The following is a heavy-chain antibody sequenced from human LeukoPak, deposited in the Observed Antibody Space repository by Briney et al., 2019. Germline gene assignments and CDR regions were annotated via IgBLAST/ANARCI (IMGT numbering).Heavy chain of an antibody. CDR3: ARDPRTYYYDSRGYYGSNYGMDV. CDR1: GFSFSGYG. V-gene: IGHV3-30*03. Sequence: GWSLRLSCAASGFSFSGYGMHWVRQAPATGLEAVAVIAYGGSDKYYAYSVKGRFTISRDNSKNTLYLQMNSLRAEDTAVYYCARDPRTYYYDSRGYYGSNYGMDVWGQGTTVTVSS. D-gene: IGHD3-22*01. J-gene: IGHJ6*02. CDR2: IAYGGSDK.